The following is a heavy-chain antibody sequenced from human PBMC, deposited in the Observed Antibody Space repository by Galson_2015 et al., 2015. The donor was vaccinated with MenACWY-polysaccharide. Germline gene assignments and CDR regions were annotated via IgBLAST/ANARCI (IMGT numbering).Heavy chain of an antibody. V-gene: IGHV4-4*07. CDR1: HDSLSSSS. J-gene: IGHJ2*01. D-gene: IGHD1-1*01. Sequence: CTVSHDSLSSSSWSWIRQSADKGLEYIGRIHATVCTAYNPSFSSRVAMSADLPWNNFYQRLAFLSGSDTAIYYCARRSLDNWYFDLWGRGTLVIVSS. CDR2: IHATVCT. CDR3: ARRSLDNWYFDL.